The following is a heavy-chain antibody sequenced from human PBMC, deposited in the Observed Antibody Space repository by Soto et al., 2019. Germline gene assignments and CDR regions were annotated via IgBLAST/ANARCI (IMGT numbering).Heavy chain of an antibody. Sequence: GGSLRLSCAASGFTVSSNYMSWVRQAPGKGLEWVSVIYSGGSTYYADSVKGRFTISRDNSKNTLYLQMNSLRAEDTAVHYCARGPWVGGTLLDYWGPGGLVTLAS. D-gene: IGHD1-26*01. CDR1: GFTVSSNY. V-gene: IGHV3-66*01. J-gene: IGHJ4*02. CDR2: IYSGGST. CDR3: ARGPWVGGTLLDY.